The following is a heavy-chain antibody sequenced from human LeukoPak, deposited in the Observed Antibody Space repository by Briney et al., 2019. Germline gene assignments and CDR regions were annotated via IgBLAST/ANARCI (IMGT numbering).Heavy chain of an antibody. V-gene: IGHV4-39*01. J-gene: IGHJ4*02. CDR3: ARGAVLRYFDWLLFRFHPDPIFDY. CDR1: GGSISSSSYY. CDR2: IYYSGST. Sequence: SETLSLTCTVSGGSISSSSYYWGWIRQPPGKGLEWIGSIYYSGSTYYNPSLKSRVTISVDTSKNQFSLNLSSVTAADTAVYYCARGAVLRYFDWLLFRFHPDPIFDYWGQGTLVTVSS. D-gene: IGHD3-9*01.